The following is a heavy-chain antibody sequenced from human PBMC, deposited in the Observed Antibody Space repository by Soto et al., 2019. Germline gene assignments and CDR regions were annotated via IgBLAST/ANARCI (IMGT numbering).Heavy chain of an antibody. CDR2: IKQDGSEK. V-gene: IGHV3-7*03. J-gene: IGHJ5*02. CDR1: GFTFSSCW. D-gene: IGHD5-18*01. Sequence: GGSLRLSCAASGFTFSSCWMSWVRQAPGKGLEWVANIKQDGSEKYYVDSVKGRFTISRDNAKNSLYLQMNSLRAEDTAVYYCVRALRHTAMVYPWFDPWGQGTLVTVSS. CDR3: VRALRHTAMVYPWFDP.